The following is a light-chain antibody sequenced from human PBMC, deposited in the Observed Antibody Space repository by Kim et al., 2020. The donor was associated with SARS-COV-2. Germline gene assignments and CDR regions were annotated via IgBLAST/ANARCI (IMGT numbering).Light chain of an antibody. CDR2: DST. CDR3: VTWDFDLSGVL. J-gene: IGLJ2*01. Sequence: GQQVSISRSGSSANIGNYYVTWYQQLPGTAPRLLIYDSTRRPSGIPDRFSGSKSGTSATLAISGLQTGDEADYYCVTWDFDLSGVLFGGGTQLTVL. CDR1: SANIGNYY. V-gene: IGLV1-51*01.